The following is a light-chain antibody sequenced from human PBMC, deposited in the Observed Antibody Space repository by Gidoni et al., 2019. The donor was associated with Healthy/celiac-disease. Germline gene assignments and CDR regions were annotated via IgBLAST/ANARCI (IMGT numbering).Light chain of an antibody. CDR2: DVS. CDR1: SSDVGGYNY. J-gene: IGLJ2*01. V-gene: IGLV2-14*01. Sequence: SVLTQPAPVSGSPRQSITIPCTATSSDVGGYNYVSWYQQHPGKAPKLMIYDVSNRPSGVSNRFSGSKSGNTASLTISGLQAEDEADYYCSSYTSSSTLVFGGGTKLTVL. CDR3: SSYTSSSTLV.